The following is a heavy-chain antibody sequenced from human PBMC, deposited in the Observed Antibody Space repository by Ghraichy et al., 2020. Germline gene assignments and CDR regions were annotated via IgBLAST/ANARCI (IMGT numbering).Heavy chain of an antibody. V-gene: IGHV4-59*01. CDR3: ARSKKYYYDSSGYYYYLFDY. Sequence: SQTLSLTCTVSGGSISSYYWSWIRQPPGKGLEWIGYIYYSGSTNYNPSLKSRVTISVDTSKNQFSLKLSSVTAADTAVYYCARSKKYYYDSSGYYYYLFDYWGQGTLVTVSS. CDR2: IYYSGST. D-gene: IGHD3-22*01. J-gene: IGHJ4*02. CDR1: GGSISSYY.